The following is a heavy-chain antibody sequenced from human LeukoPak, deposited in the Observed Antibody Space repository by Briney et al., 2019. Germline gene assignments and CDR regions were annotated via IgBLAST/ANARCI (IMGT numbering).Heavy chain of an antibody. D-gene: IGHD3-22*01. Sequence: SETLSLTCAVYGGSFSGYYWSWIRQPPGKGLEWIGSIYHSGSTYYNPSLKSRVTISLDMSKNQFSLRLNSVTAADTAVYFCAGQFDSSGSYFYWGQGTLVTVSS. V-gene: IGHV4-34*01. CDR2: IYHSGST. CDR1: GGSFSGYY. CDR3: AGQFDSSGSYFY. J-gene: IGHJ4*02.